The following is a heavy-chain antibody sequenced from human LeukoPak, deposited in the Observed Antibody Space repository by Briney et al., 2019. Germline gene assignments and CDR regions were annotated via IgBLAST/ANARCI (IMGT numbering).Heavy chain of an antibody. CDR3: AKDIRSSSWSTLDY. CDR2: ISWDGGST. V-gene: IGHV3-43D*03. CDR1: GFTFDDYA. D-gene: IGHD6-13*01. J-gene: IGHJ4*02. Sequence: GGSLRLSCAASGFTFDDYAMHWVRQAPGKGLEWVSLISWDGGSTYYADSVKGRFTISRDNSKNSLYLQMNSLRAEDTALYYCAKDIRSSSWSTLDYWGQGTLVTVSS.